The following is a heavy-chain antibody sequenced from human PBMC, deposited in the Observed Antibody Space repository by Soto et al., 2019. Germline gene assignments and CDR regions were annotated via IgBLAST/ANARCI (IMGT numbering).Heavy chain of an antibody. J-gene: IGHJ3*02. CDR2: IYYSGST. D-gene: IGHD2-2*01. CDR3: AREGYCSSTSCYRDAFDI. Sequence: PSETLSLTCTVSGGSISSYYWSWIRQPPGKVLEWIGFIYYSGSTTYNPSLKIRVTLSVDTSKNLFSLKLSFLTAADTAFFYCAREGYCSSTSCYRDAFDIWGQGTMVTVSS. V-gene: IGHV4-59*01. CDR1: GGSISSYY.